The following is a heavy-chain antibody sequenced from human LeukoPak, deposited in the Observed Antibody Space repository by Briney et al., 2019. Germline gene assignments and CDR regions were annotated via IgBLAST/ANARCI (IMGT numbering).Heavy chain of an antibody. CDR3: TRDIRTYYYGSGGY. Sequence: GRSLRLSCTASGFTFGDYAMSWVRQAPGKGLEWVGFIRSKAYGGTTEYAASVKGRFTISRDDSKSIAYLQMNSLKTEDTAVYYCTRDIRTYYYGSGGYWGQGTLVTVSS. V-gene: IGHV3-49*04. D-gene: IGHD3-10*01. J-gene: IGHJ4*02. CDR1: GFTFGDYA. CDR2: IRSKAYGGTT.